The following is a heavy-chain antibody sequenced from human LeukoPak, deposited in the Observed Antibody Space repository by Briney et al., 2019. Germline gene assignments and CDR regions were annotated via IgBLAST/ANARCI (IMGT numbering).Heavy chain of an antibody. J-gene: IGHJ5*02. CDR1: GFNSSNYG. Sequence: QPGGSLKLPVQASGFNSSNYGMTWVARVQGRGLDGVPSIRYDGSYTFYRDSVKGRFTISRDNFKNTLYLQLNSLRPEDTAVYHCARGPEDSGYVIGLFDPWGQGTLVTVSS. V-gene: IGHV3-30*02. CDR2: IRYDGSYT. CDR3: ARGPEDSGYVIGLFDP. D-gene: IGHD5-12*01.